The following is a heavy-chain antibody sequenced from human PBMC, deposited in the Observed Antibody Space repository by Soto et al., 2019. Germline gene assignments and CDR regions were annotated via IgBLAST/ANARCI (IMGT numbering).Heavy chain of an antibody. CDR3: ARHEADLYYDFWSEADNWFDP. V-gene: IGHV4-39*01. CDR2: IYYSGST. J-gene: IGHJ5*02. Sequence: SETLSLTCTVSGGSISSSSYYWGWIRQPPGKGLEWIGSIYYSGSTYYNPSLKSRVTISVDTSKNQFSLKLSSVTAADTAVYYCARHEADLYYDFWSEADNWFDPWGQGTLVTVSS. CDR1: GGSISSSSYY. D-gene: IGHD3-3*01.